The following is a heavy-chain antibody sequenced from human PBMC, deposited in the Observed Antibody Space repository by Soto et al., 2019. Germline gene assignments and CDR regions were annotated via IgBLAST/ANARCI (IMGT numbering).Heavy chain of an antibody. V-gene: IGHV3-30*04. CDR3: AREVVLTEWYFDN. CDR1: GFTFSSDS. J-gene: IGHJ4*02. D-gene: IGHD2-21*01. CDR2: TSSDGRTT. Sequence: PGGSLRLSYATSGFTFSSDSMHWLRQAPGKGLEWVAVTSSDGRTTCYADSVRGRFTVSRDNSKNTLFLQMNSLIPEDTAVYYCAREVVLTEWYFDNWGQGILVTGSS.